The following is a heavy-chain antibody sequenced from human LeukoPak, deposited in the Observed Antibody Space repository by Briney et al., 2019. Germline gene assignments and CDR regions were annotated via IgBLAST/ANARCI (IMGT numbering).Heavy chain of an antibody. CDR3: ARASYYDPPRAYYYYMDV. J-gene: IGHJ6*03. V-gene: IGHV4-4*09. CDR2: IYTSGST. D-gene: IGHD3-3*01. Sequence: SETLSLTCTVSGGSINSYYWSWIRQPPGKGLEWIAYIYTSGSTNYNPSLTSRVTISVDTSNNQFSLKLSSVTAADTAAYYCARASYYDPPRAYYYYMDVWGKGTTVTVSS. CDR1: GGSINSYY.